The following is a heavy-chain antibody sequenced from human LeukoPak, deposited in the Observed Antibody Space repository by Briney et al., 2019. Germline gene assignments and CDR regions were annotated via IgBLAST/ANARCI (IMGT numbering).Heavy chain of an antibody. D-gene: IGHD3-10*01. J-gene: IGHJ4*02. CDR1: GFTFSSYW. CDR3: AREYGSGSYYYFDY. Sequence: GGSLRLSCAASGFTFSSYWMHWVRQAPGKGLVWVSRINSDGSSTSYADSVKGRFTISRDNAKNTLYLQMNSLRAEDTAVYYCAREYGSGSYYYFDYWGQGTLVTVSS. V-gene: IGHV3-74*01. CDR2: INSDGSST.